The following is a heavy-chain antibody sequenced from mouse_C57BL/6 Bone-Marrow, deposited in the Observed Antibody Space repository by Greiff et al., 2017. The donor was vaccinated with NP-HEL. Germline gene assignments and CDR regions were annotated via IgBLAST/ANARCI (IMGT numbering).Heavy chain of an antibody. CDR1: GSSFPNYF. J-gene: IGHJ3*01. D-gene: IGHD3-3*01. CDR2: INPGSGGT. V-gene: IGHV1-54*01. Sequence: LPQSGASLVSPGPSVPVSFKASGSSFPNYFIELVKPRPFHGLEWIGVINPGSGGTNYNEKFKGKATLTADKSSSTAYMQLSSLTSEDSAVYFCARWGGRGFAYWGQGTLVTVSA. CDR3: ARWGGRGFAY.